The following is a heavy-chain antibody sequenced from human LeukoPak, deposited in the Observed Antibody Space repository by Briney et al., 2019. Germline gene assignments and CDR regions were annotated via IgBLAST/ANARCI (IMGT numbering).Heavy chain of an antibody. Sequence: SETLSLTCTVSGVSISNNYFYWAWIRQPPGKGLELIGYVHHTGSTFHNSSLKSLVTIAADTSQNQFPRSLTSVTAADTAVYYCATLGLLRGAGFNLATHFDSWGQGTLVAVSS. J-gene: IGHJ4*02. CDR2: VHHTGST. V-gene: IGHV4-39*01. D-gene: IGHD1-26*01. CDR1: GVSISNNYFY. CDR3: ATLGLLRGAGFNLATHFDS.